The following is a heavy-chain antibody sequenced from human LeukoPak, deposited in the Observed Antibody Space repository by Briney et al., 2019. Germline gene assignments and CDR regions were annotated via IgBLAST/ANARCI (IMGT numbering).Heavy chain of an antibody. CDR3: TRYCSSSPCYGGFDY. CDR2: ISSGSDSI. CDR1: GFTFSSYS. D-gene: IGHD2-2*01. J-gene: IGHJ4*02. Sequence: PGGSLRLSCAASGFTFSSYSMNWVRQAPGKGLEWISYISSGSDSIYYADSVKGRFTISRDKAKNSLYLQMNSLRAEDTAVYYCTRYCSSSPCYGGFDYWGQGTLVTVSS. V-gene: IGHV3-48*01.